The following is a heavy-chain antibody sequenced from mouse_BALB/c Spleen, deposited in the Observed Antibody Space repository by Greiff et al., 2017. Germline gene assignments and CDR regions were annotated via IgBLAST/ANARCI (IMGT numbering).Heavy chain of an antibody. CDR2: IWGDGST. CDR1: GFSLTGYG. Sequence: VQLKESGPGLVAPSQSLSITCTVSGFSLTGYGVNWVRQPPGKGLEWLGMIWGDGSTDYNSALKSRLSISKDNSKSQVFLKMNSLQTDDTARYYCARDRIYYGGYYYAMDYWGQGTSVTVSS. D-gene: IGHD2-1*01. V-gene: IGHV2-6-7*01. CDR3: ARDRIYYGGYYYAMDY. J-gene: IGHJ4*01.